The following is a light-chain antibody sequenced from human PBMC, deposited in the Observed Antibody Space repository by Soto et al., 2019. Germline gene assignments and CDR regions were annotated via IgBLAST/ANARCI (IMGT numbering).Light chain of an antibody. J-gene: IGKJ4*01. CDR2: AAS. CDR1: QDIAIY. V-gene: IGKV1-9*01. CDR3: QQLSMYPST. Sequence: IQLTQSPSSLSAPVVDIVTITFLASQDIAIYLAWYQQKPGEAPKLLIYAASTLYGGVPSRFSGSGSGTDFALTITSLQAEDFATYYCQQLSMYPSTFGGGTKVDIK.